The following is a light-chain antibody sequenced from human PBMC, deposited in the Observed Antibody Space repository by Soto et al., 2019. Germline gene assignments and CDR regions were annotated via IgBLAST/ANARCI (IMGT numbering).Light chain of an antibody. J-gene: IGKJ4*01. CDR1: QSVRSN. CDR3: QQYNTWPLT. V-gene: IGKV3-15*01. CDR2: GAS. Sequence: EIVMTPSPATLSVSPGDRVTLSCRASQSVRSNSAWYQQKPGQAPRLLIYGASTRATGIPVRFSGSGYETEFTLTINSLQSEDFAIYYCQQYNTWPLTCGGGTRWIS.